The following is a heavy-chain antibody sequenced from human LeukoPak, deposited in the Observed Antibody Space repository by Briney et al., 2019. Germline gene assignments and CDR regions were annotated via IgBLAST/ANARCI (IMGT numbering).Heavy chain of an antibody. CDR1: GGSISSDY. V-gene: IGHV4-59*12. CDR3: ARERYCSSTSCPGPYYYYMDV. Sequence: TSETLSLTCTVSGGSISSDYWSWIRQPPGEGLEWIGYIYYSGSTNYNPSLKSRVTMSVDTSKNQFSLKLSSVTAADTAVYYCARERYCSSTSCPGPYYYYMDVWGKGTTVTVSS. J-gene: IGHJ6*03. D-gene: IGHD2-2*01. CDR2: IYYSGST.